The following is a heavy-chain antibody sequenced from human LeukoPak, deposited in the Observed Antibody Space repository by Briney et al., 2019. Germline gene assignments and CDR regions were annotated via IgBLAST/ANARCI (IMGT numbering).Heavy chain of an antibody. CDR3: AKAKTSKKSSSEIDY. CDR1: GGSFSGYY. D-gene: IGHD6-19*01. Sequence: ETLSLTCAVYGGSFSGYYWSWIRQPPGKGLEWVSAISGSGGSTYYADSVKGRFTISRDNSKNTLYLQMNSLRAEDTAVYYCAKAKTSKKSSSEIDYWGQGTLVTVSS. CDR2: ISGSGGST. J-gene: IGHJ4*02. V-gene: IGHV3-23*01.